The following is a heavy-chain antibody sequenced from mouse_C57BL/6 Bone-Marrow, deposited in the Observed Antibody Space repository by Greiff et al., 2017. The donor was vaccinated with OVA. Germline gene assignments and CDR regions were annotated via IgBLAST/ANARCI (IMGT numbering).Heavy chain of an antibody. CDR2: INYDGSST. CDR3: ANGKDWYFDV. D-gene: IGHD4-1*01. CDR1: GFTFSDYY. V-gene: IGHV5-16*01. Sequence: EVQRVESEGGLVQPGSSMKLSCTASGFTFSDYYMAWVRQVPEKGLEWVANINYDGSSTYYLDSLKSRFIISRDNAKTILYLQLRSLKAEDTAAYYCANGKDWYFDVWGTGTTVTVSS. J-gene: IGHJ1*03.